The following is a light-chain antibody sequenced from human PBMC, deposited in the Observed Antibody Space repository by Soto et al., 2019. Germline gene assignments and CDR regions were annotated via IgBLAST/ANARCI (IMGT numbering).Light chain of an antibody. V-gene: IGKV3-15*01. CDR2: GAS. Sequence: EIVLTQSPGTLSLSPGERATLSCRASQSVSSSYLAWYQQKPGQAPRLLISGASTRATGIPARFSGSGSGTEFTLTISSLQSEDFAFYYCQQYNNWPPTFGQGTRLEI. CDR3: QQYNNWPPT. J-gene: IGKJ5*01. CDR1: QSVSSSY.